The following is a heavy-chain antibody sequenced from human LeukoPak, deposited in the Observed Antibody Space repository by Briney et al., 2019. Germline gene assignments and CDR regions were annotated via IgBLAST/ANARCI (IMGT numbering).Heavy chain of an antibody. CDR1: GFTFSSYG. J-gene: IGHJ4*02. D-gene: IGHD5-12*01. CDR3: AKEFHPRGYSGYDLGD. Sequence: PGGSLRLSCAASGFTFSSYGMHWVRQAPGKGLEWVAVISYDGSNKYYADSVKGRFTISRDNSKNTLYLQMNSLRAEDTAVYYCAKEFHPRGYSGYDLGDWGQGTLVTVSS. V-gene: IGHV3-30*18. CDR2: ISYDGSNK.